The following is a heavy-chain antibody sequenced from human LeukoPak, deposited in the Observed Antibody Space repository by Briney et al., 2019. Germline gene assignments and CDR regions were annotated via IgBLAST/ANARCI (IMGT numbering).Heavy chain of an antibody. CDR1: GFTFSSYW. V-gene: IGHV3-7*01. D-gene: IGHD2-21*02. J-gene: IGHJ6*02. CDR3: ARYCGGDCYGMDV. Sequence: GGSLRLSCAASGFTFSSYWMNWARQAPGKGLEWVASINHNGNVNYYVDSVKGRFTISRDNPKNSLYLQMNSLRAEDTAVYYCARYCGGDCYGMDVWGQGTTVTVSS. CDR2: INHNGNVN.